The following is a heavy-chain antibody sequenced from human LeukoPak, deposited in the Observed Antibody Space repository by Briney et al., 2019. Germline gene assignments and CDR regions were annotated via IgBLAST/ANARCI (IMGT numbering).Heavy chain of an antibody. Sequence: GASVKVSCKVSGYTLTELSMHWVRQAPGKGLEWMGGFDPEDGETIYAQKFQGRVTMTEDTSTDTAYMELSSLRSEDTAVYYCATHSGYSGYVFSDYWGQGTLVTVSS. J-gene: IGHJ4*02. V-gene: IGHV1-24*01. D-gene: IGHD5-12*01. CDR1: GYTLTELS. CDR2: FDPEDGET. CDR3: ATHSGYSGYVFSDY.